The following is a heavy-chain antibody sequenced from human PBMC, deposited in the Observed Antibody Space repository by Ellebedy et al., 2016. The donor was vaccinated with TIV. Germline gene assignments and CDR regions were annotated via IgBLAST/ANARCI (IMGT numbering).Heavy chain of an antibody. CDR2: ISGRDTQT. J-gene: IGHJ4*02. Sequence: GGSLRLSXAASGFNFRDYYMSWVRQAPGEGLEFISYISGRDTQTDYAESVRGRFIISRDNAQSSLYLQMNSLRVEDTAVYFCVRGRARAEYWGRGTQVTVSS. CDR3: VRGRARAEY. V-gene: IGHV3-11*03. CDR1: GFNFRDYY.